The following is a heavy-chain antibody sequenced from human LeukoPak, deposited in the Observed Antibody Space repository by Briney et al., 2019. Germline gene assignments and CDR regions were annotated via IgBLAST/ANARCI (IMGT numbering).Heavy chain of an antibody. D-gene: IGHD3-10*02. V-gene: IGHV4-31*03. Sequence: SETLSLTCTVSGGSISSGGYYWSWIRQHPGKGLEWIGYIYYSGSTYYNPSLKSRVTISVDTSKNQFSLKLSSVTAADTAVYYCARGGGAALCSWFDPWGQGTLVTVSS. J-gene: IGHJ5*02. CDR3: ARGGGAALCSWFDP. CDR2: IYYSGST. CDR1: GGSISSGGYY.